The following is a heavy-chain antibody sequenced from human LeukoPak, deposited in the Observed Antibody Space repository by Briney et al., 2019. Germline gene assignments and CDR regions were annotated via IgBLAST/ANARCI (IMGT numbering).Heavy chain of an antibody. J-gene: IGHJ4*02. V-gene: IGHV1-69*05. Sequence: SVKVSCKASGGTFSSYAIRWLRQAPGQGLEWMGRIIPIFGTANYAQKFQGRVTITTDESTSTAYMELSGLRSEDTAVYYCARGSYGYEFYFDYWGQGTLVTVSS. CDR1: GGTFSSYA. D-gene: IGHD5-18*01. CDR3: ARGSYGYEFYFDY. CDR2: IIPIFGTA.